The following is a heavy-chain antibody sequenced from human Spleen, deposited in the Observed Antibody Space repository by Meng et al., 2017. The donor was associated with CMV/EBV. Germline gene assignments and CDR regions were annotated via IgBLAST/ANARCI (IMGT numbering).Heavy chain of an antibody. V-gene: IGHV3-30*09. D-gene: IGHD3-3*01. CDR1: GFTFSSYV. Sequence: GESLKIPCAASGFTFSSYVMNWVRQAPGKGLEWVAVISSDGSNKFYADSVKGRFAISRDNSKNPLYLQMNSLRADNTAVYYCAKDLPGRILDLYYGMDAWGQGTTVTVSS. CDR2: ISSDGSNK. CDR3: AKDLPGRILDLYYGMDA. J-gene: IGHJ6*02.